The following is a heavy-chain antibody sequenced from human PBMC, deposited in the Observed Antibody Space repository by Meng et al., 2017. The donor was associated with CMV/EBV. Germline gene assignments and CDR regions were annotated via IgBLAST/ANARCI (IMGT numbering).Heavy chain of an antibody. Sequence: LPCAVYGGSFSGYYWSWIRQPPGKGLEWIGEINHSGGTNYNPSLKSRVTISVDTSKNQFSLKLSSVTAADTAVYYCARGQRWLQPIDYWGQGTLVTVSS. D-gene: IGHD5-24*01. CDR3: ARGQRWLQPIDY. CDR1: GGSFSGYY. V-gene: IGHV4-34*01. J-gene: IGHJ4*02. CDR2: INHSGGT.